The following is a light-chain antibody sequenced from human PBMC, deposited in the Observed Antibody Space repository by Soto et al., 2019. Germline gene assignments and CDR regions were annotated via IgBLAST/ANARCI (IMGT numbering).Light chain of an antibody. CDR1: QTVSNNC. Sequence: DIVLTQSPGTLSLSPGERATLSCRASQTVSNNCIARYLQKPGQAPRLFIYDASRRATGVPDRFSGSGSGTDFTLTMSRLQAGVFAVYCCQQYGSSLIFGGGTKVEIK. CDR3: QQYGSSLI. V-gene: IGKV3-20*01. CDR2: DAS. J-gene: IGKJ4*01.